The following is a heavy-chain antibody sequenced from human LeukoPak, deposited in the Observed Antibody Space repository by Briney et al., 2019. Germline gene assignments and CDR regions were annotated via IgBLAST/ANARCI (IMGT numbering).Heavy chain of an antibody. CDR1: GGSISSGSYY. CDR2: IYTSGST. J-gene: IGHJ6*03. Sequence: RTSQTLSLTCTVSGGSISSGSYYWSWIRQPAGKGLEWIGRIYTSGSTNYNPSLKSRVTISVDTSKNQFSLKLSSVTAADTAVYYCAREITMVRGVIGYMDVWGKGTTVTISS. CDR3: AREITMVRGVIGYMDV. D-gene: IGHD3-10*01. V-gene: IGHV4-61*02.